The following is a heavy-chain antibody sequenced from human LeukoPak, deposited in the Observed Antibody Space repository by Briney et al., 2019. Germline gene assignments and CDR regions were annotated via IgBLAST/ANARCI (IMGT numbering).Heavy chain of an antibody. CDR3: AREPLGVFWFDP. CDR2: IIPIFGTA. V-gene: IGHV1-69*05. D-gene: IGHD3-10*01. J-gene: IGHJ5*02. Sequence: SVKVSCKASGGTLSSYAISWVRQAPGQGLEWMGGIIPIFGTANYAQKFQGRVTITTDESTSTAYMELSSLRSEDTAVYYCAREPLGVFWFDPWGQGTLVTVSS. CDR1: GGTLSSYA.